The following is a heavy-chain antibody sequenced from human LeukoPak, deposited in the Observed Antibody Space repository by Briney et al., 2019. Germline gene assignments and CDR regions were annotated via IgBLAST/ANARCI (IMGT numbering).Heavy chain of an antibody. D-gene: IGHD4-17*01. CDR3: ARLATVTSGDY. Sequence: GGSLRLSCEASEFTSSSYEMNWVGRAPGKGRGLVSYLSSSGSTIYYPDPLKGRFPISRDKAKNSMYLQMNRLRAEDKAVYYCARLATVTSGDYWGQGTLVTVSS. J-gene: IGHJ4*02. V-gene: IGHV3-48*03. CDR1: EFTSSSYE. CDR2: LSSSGSTI.